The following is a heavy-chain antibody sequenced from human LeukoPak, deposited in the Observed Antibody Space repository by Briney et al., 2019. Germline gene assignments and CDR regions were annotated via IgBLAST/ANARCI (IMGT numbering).Heavy chain of an antibody. CDR2: INPSGGST. V-gene: IGHV1-46*01. CDR3: ARDMGSGWYYFDY. J-gene: IGHJ4*02. Sequence: ASVKVSCKASGYTFTSYFIHWVRQAPGQGLEWMGIINPSGGSTNYAQKFQGRVTMTRDTSTSTVYMELSSLRSEDTAVYYCARDMGSGWYYFDYWGQGTLVTVSS. CDR1: GYTFTSYF. D-gene: IGHD6-19*01.